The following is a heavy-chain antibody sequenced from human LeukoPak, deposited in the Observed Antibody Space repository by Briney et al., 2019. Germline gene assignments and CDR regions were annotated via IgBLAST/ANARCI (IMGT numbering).Heavy chain of an antibody. Sequence: AASVKVSCKASGYTFSGYYMHWVRQAPGQGLEWMGRIYPHSGGTVYAQKFQGRVTMTRDTSISTAYMELSSLRSDDTAVYYCARDVHGDYGSGWFDPWGQGTLVSVSS. V-gene: IGHV1-2*06. CDR3: ARDVHGDYGSGWFDP. J-gene: IGHJ5*02. CDR2: IYPHSGGT. CDR1: GYTFSGYY. D-gene: IGHD4-17*01.